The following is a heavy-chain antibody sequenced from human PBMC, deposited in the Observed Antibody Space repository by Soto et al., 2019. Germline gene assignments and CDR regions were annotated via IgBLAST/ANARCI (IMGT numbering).Heavy chain of an antibody. CDR1: GFTFSSYS. D-gene: IGHD1-26*01. Sequence: RGGSLRLSCAASGFTFSSYSMNWVRQAPGKGLEWVSSISSSSSYIYYADSVKGRFTISRDNAKNSLYLQMNSLRAEDTAVYYCARDRWELIDYWGQGTLVTVSS. CDR3: ARDRWELIDY. J-gene: IGHJ4*02. V-gene: IGHV3-21*01. CDR2: ISSSSSYI.